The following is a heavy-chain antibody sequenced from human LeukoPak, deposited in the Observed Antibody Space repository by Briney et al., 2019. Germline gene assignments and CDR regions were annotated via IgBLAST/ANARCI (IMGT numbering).Heavy chain of an antibody. CDR1: GYSFPTYW. Sequence: GESPKISCKGSGYSFPTYWIAWVRQMPGKGLEWIGIIYPSDYDTRYSPSFQGQVTISTDKSITTAYLQWSSLKASDSAMYYCARHTGSNNYNSMDVWGQGTTVTVSS. V-gene: IGHV5-51*01. CDR2: IYPSDYDT. CDR3: ARHTGSNNYNSMDV. J-gene: IGHJ6*02. D-gene: IGHD3-10*01.